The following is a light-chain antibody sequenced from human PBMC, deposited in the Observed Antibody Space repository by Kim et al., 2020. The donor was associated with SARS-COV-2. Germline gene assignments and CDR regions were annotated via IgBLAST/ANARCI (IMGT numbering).Light chain of an antibody. CDR2: SNN. J-gene: IGLJ1*01. V-gene: IGLV1-47*02. Sequence: GHGVTISCSGSSPNIGSNYVSWYQQLPGTAPKLLIYSNNQRPSGVPDRFSGSKSGTSASLAISGLRSEDEADYYCAAWDDSLSGYVFGTGTKVTVL. CDR3: AAWDDSLSGYV. CDR1: SPNIGSNY.